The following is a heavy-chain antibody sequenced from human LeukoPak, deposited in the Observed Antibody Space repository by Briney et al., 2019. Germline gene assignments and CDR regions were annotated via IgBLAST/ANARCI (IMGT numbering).Heavy chain of an antibody. CDR2: INHSGST. J-gene: IGHJ4*02. D-gene: IGHD3-10*01. V-gene: IGHV4-34*01. CDR1: GGSFSGYY. CDR3: ASGARRAGTMVRGGFFDY. Sequence: SETLSLTCAVYGGSFSGYYWSWIRQPPGKGLEWIGEINHSGSTNYNPSLKSRVTISVDTSKNQFSLKLSSVTAADTAVYYCASGARRAGTMVRGGFFDYWGQGTLVTVSS.